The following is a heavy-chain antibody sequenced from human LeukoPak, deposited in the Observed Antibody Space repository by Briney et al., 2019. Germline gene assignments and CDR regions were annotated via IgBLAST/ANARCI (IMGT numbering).Heavy chain of an antibody. D-gene: IGHD6-13*01. CDR3: ARGFIAAAGTGDAFDI. CDR2: INPSGGST. Sequence: VASVKVSCKASGYTFTSYYMHWVRQAPGQGLEWMGIINPSGGSTSYAQKFQGRVTMTRNTSISTAYMELSSLRSEDTAVYYCARGFIAAAGTGDAFDIWGQGTMVTVSS. J-gene: IGHJ3*02. V-gene: IGHV1-46*01. CDR1: GYTFTSYY.